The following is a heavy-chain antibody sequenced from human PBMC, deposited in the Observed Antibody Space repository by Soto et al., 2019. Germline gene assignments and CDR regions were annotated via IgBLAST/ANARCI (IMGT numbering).Heavy chain of an antibody. CDR2: ISASGAAT. CDR1: GLTLSNFA. Sequence: GGSLRLSCAASGLTLSNFAMTWVRQAPGKGLEWVSAISASGAATYYGDSVKGRFTVSRDNSDNTLSLQMHGLKIEDTAVYYCTTDSYSSITIVRFDYWGHGTLVTVSS. D-gene: IGHD2-2*01. V-gene: IGHV3-23*01. CDR3: TTDSYSSITIVRFDY. J-gene: IGHJ4*01.